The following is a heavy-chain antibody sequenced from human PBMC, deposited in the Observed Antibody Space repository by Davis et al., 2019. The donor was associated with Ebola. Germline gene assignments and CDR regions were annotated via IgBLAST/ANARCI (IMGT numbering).Heavy chain of an antibody. CDR1: GDSISTYY. V-gene: IGHV4-59*08. CDR2: FYYSVGT. Sequence: SESLSLTCNVSGDSISTYYWSWIRQPPGKGPEWIGKFYYSVGTNYNPSLKSRVTISIDTSKNQYPLKLSSVTAADTAVYYCAGNKYCGTDCYSGYLDFWGQGTLVTVSS. J-gene: IGHJ4*02. D-gene: IGHD2-21*02. CDR3: AGNKYCGTDCYSGYLDF.